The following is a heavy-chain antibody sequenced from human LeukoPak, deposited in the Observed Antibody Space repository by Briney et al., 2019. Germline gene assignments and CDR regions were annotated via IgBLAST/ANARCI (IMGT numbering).Heavy chain of an antibody. V-gene: IGHV3-23*01. J-gene: IGHJ2*01. CDR3: AKNLLGSGAYSWYFDL. D-gene: IGHD1-26*01. CDR1: GFTFSSHG. CDR2: ISTSGDGT. Sequence: GGSLRLSCAASGFTFSSHGMSWVRQAPGKGLEWVSSISTSGDGTVYADSVKGRVTISRDNSKNTLYLQMNSLRAEDTAVYSCAKNLLGSGAYSWYFDLWGRGTLVTVSS.